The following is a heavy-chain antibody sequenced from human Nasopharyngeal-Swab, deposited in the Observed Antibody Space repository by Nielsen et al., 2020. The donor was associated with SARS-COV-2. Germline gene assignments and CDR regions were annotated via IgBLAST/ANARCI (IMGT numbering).Heavy chain of an antibody. CDR3: ARDSELLTNYYGLDY. Sequence: WIRQPPGKGLEWISYISDDNTIFYADSVKGRFTISRDNAKNSLYLHTNSLRDEDTALYYCARDSELLTNYYGLDYWGQGTLVTVSS. J-gene: IGHJ4*02. D-gene: IGHD3-9*01. CDR2: ISDDNTI. V-gene: IGHV3-69-1*02.